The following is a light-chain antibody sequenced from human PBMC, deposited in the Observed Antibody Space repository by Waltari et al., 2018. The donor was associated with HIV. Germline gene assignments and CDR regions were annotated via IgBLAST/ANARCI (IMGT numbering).Light chain of an antibody. CDR3: QQYGSSPQT. CDR1: QSVTSSY. Sequence: EIVLTQSPGTLSLSPGERATLSCRASQSVTSSYLAWYQRKPGQGPRLLIYGASTRASGIPDRFSGSGSGTDFTLTISRLEPEDFAVYYCQQYGSSPQTFGQGTKVDIK. V-gene: IGKV3-20*01. J-gene: IGKJ1*01. CDR2: GAS.